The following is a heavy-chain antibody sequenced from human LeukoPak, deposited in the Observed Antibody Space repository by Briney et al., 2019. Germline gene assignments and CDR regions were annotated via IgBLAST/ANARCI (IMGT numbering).Heavy chain of an antibody. CDR2: ISSSGSNI. D-gene: IGHD2-15*01. CDR1: GFTFSSYT. Sequence: GGSLRLSCAASGFTFSSYTINWVRQAPGQGLEWVSSISSSGSNIYYADSVKGRFTISRDNAKNSLYLRMTSLRAEDTAVYYCARGVVAAEVYYYYYMDVWGKGTAVTVSS. J-gene: IGHJ6*03. V-gene: IGHV3-21*06. CDR3: ARGVVAAEVYYYYYMDV.